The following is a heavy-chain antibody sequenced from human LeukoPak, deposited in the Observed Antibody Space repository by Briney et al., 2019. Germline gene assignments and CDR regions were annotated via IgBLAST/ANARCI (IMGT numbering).Heavy chain of an antibody. CDR1: GGSISSSSYY. V-gene: IGHV4-39*01. Sequence: SETLSLTCTVSGGSISSSSYYWGWIRQPPGKGLEWIGSIYYSGSTYYNPSLKSRFTISVDTSKNQFSLKLSSVTAADTAVYYCARRRDYEDAFDIWGQGTMVTVSS. CDR3: ARRRDYEDAFDI. CDR2: IYYSGST. J-gene: IGHJ3*02. D-gene: IGHD4-17*01.